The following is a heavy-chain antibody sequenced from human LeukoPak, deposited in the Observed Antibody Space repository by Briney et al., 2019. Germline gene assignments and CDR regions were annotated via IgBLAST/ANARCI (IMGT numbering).Heavy chain of an antibody. CDR3: ARRAYFDY. CDR2: INSDGSST. J-gene: IGHJ4*02. Sequence: GGSLRLSCAASGFTFSSYWMHWVRQAPGKGLAWVSRINSDGSSTSYADSVKGRFTISRDNAKNTLYLQMNSLRAEDTAVYYCARRAYFDYWGQGTLVTVSS. V-gene: IGHV3-74*01. CDR1: GFTFSSYW.